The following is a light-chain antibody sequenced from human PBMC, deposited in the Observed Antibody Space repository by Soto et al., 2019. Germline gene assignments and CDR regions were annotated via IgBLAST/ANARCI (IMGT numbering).Light chain of an antibody. CDR1: QSLLHSNGYNY. Sequence: DIVMTQSPLSLPVTPGEPASISCRSSQSLLHSNGYNYLDWYLQKPGQSPQLLIYLGSNRASGVPDRFSGSGSGTDFTLKISRVEAEDVGVYYCMQALQTPPSNFGTGTKVDIK. CDR2: LGS. J-gene: IGKJ3*01. V-gene: IGKV2-28*01. CDR3: MQALQTPPSN.